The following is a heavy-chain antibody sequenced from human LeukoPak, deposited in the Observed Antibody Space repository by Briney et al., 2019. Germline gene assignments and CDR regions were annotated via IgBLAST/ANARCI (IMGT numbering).Heavy chain of an antibody. J-gene: IGHJ4*02. CDR2: ISWNSGSI. D-gene: IGHD5-18*01. CDR3: AKGLRGYSYAFDY. Sequence: GGSLRLSCAASGFTFDDYDVHWVRQAPGKGLEWVSSISWNSGSIGYADSVKGRFTISRDNAKNSLYLQMNSLRAEDTALYYCAKGLRGYSYAFDYWGEGALVTVSS. CDR1: GFTFDDYD. V-gene: IGHV3-9*01.